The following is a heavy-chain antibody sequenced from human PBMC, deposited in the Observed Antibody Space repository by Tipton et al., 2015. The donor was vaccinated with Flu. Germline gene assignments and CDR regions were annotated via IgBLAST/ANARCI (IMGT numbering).Heavy chain of an antibody. V-gene: IGHV4-39*07. Sequence: TLSLTCTVSSGSIRSTNYFCAWIRQPPGKRLELIGSIYPSGTPYYNPSLKSRVTISVDTSKSQFSLKLRSVTAADSAVYYCARGNFYGPGTNDYWGQGILVSVSS. J-gene: IGHJ4*02. CDR1: SGSIRSTNYF. D-gene: IGHD3-10*01. CDR2: IYPSGTP. CDR3: ARGNFYGPGTNDY.